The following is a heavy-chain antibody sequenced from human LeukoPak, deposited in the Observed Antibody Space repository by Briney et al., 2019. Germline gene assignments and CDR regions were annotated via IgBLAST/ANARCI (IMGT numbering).Heavy chain of an antibody. CDR1: GFTFSGYW. CDR3: ARDDVEGARFDY. D-gene: IGHD1-26*01. Sequence: PAGSLRLSCAASGFTFSGYWMHWVRQAPGKGLVCVSRINTDGSSTSYADSVKGRFTISRDSAKNTLSLQMNGLRAEDTAVYYCARDDVEGARFDYWGQGTLVTVSS. J-gene: IGHJ4*02. V-gene: IGHV3-74*01. CDR2: INTDGSST.